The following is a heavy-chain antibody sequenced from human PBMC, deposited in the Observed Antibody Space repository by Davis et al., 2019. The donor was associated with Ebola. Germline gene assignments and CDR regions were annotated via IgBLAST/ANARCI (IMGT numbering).Heavy chain of an antibody. CDR1: GYNFASYW. J-gene: IGHJ3*02. D-gene: IGHD2/OR15-2a*01. CDR3: ARPLRIRDTFDI. Sequence: GESLKISCKGSGYNFASYWISWVRQMPGKGLEWMGRIDPGDSDITYSPSFQGQVTISVDKSINSAYLQWSSLKASDPAMYYCARPLRIRDTFDIWGQGTMVTVSS. CDR2: IDPGDSDI. V-gene: IGHV5-10-1*04.